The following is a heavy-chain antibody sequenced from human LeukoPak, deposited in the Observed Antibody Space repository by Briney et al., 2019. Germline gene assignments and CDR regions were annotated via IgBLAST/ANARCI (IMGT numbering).Heavy chain of an antibody. CDR1: GYTFTSYY. J-gene: IGHJ3*02. CDR2: INPSGGST. Sequence: ASVKVSCKASGYTFTSYYMHWVRQAPGQGLEWMGIINPSGGSTSYAQKFQGRVTMTRDTSTSTVYMELSSLRSEDTAVYYCARDSRYDLGGDAFDIWGQGTMVTVSS. CDR3: ARDSRYDLGGDAFDI. V-gene: IGHV1-46*01. D-gene: IGHD3-3*01.